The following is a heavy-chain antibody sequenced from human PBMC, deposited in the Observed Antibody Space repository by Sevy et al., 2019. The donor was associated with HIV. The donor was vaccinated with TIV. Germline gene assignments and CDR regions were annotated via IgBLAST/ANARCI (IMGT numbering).Heavy chain of an antibody. CDR3: ARVQGDSSGYPSDH. J-gene: IGHJ4*02. D-gene: IGHD3-22*01. CDR2: ISGGSRTT. Sequence: GGSLRLSCAASGFTFSSYSMNWVRQAPGKGLEWVSFISGGSRTTYYADFMKGRITISRDNGKNSLYLQMHSLRDEDTAMYYCARVQGDSSGYPSDHWGQGTLVTVSS. V-gene: IGHV3-48*02. CDR1: GFTFSSYS.